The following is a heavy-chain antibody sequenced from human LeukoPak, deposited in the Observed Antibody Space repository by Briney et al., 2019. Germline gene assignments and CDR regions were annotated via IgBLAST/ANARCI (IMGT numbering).Heavy chain of an antibody. V-gene: IGHV3-15*01. D-gene: IGHD1-1*01. CDR1: GFSFSNYW. CDR3: TRGPGNFDY. J-gene: IGHJ4*02. Sequence: NPGGSLRLSCAASGFSFSNYWMSWVRQAPGKGLEWVGHIKSKTDGGTRDYAAPAKGRFTISRDDSKNTLYLQMNSLKTGDTAIYYCTRGPGNFDYWGQGTLVTVSS. CDR2: IKSKTDGGTR.